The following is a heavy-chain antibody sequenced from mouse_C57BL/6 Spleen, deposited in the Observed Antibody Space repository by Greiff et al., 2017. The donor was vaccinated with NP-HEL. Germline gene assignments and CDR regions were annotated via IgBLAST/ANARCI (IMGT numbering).Heavy chain of an antibody. CDR3: AREIRIITTVVGRVFDY. D-gene: IGHD1-1*01. CDR2: IDPNSGGT. Sequence: QVQLQQPGAELVKPGASVKLSCKASGYTFTSYWMHWVKQRPGRGLEWIGRIDPNSGGTKYNEKFKSKATLTVDKPSSTAYMQLSSLTSEDSAIYYCAREIRIITTVVGRVFDYWGQGTTLTVSS. V-gene: IGHV1-72*01. CDR1: GYTFTSYW. J-gene: IGHJ2*01.